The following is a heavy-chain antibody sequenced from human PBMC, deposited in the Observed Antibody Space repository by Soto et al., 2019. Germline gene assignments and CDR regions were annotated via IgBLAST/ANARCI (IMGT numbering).Heavy chain of an antibody. J-gene: IGHJ3*02. Sequence: GGSLRLSCAASGFTFRNYWMSWVRQAPGKGLEWVAHIKQDGSDKNYVDSVKGRFTISRDNARNSLYLQMNSLRAGETAVYYCARDRGYKAFDIWGQGTMVTVSS. V-gene: IGHV3-7*01. CDR1: GFTFRNYW. D-gene: IGHD5-18*01. CDR2: IKQDGSDK. CDR3: ARDRGYKAFDI.